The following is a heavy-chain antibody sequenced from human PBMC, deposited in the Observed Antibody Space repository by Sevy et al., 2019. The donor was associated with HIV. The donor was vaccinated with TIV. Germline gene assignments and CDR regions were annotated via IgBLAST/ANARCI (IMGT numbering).Heavy chain of an antibody. CDR1: GFTFSSYA. D-gene: IGHD5-18*01. Sequence: GGSLRLSCAASGFTFSSYAMSWVRQAPGKGLEWVSGIRGSGGSTYYADSVKGRFTISRDNSKNTLDLQMNSLRAEDTAVYYCAKGGIQLWLDYWGQGTLVTVSS. CDR2: IRGSGGST. CDR3: AKGGIQLWLDY. V-gene: IGHV3-23*01. J-gene: IGHJ4*02.